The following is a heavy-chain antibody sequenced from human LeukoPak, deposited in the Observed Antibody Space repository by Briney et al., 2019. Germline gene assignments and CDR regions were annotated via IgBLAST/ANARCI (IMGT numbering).Heavy chain of an antibody. CDR2: IYFSGSA. V-gene: IGHV4-59*01. CDR3: ARGGGYFNY. CDR1: GGSISSDY. J-gene: IGHJ4*02. Sequence: SETLSLTCTVSGGSISSDYWSWIRQPPGKGLEWIGYIYFSGSANYNPSLKSRVTISVDTSKTQLSLKLSSVTAADTAVYYCARGGGYFNYWGQGTLVTVSS. D-gene: IGHD3-16*01.